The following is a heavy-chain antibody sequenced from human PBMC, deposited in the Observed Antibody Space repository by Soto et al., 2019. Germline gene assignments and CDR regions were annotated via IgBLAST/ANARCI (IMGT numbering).Heavy chain of an antibody. V-gene: IGHV3-21*01. J-gene: IGHJ4*02. CDR3: ATESQDIHSTFDC. CDR1: GFTFSRYS. Sequence: PVGSLRLSCAASGFTFSRYSMNWVRQSPGKGLEWVSSISSTTNYIYYADSMKGRFTVSRDNAKNSVYLDMNSLSAEDTAVYYSATESQDIHSTFDCWGQGTLVTRSS. CDR2: ISSTTNYI.